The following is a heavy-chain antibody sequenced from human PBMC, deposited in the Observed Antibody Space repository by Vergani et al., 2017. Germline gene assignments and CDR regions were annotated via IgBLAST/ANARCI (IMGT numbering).Heavy chain of an antibody. J-gene: IGHJ6*02. CDR3: ARDGGWQQLAPGSDYYYGMDV. CDR1: GFTVSSNY. V-gene: IGHV3-66*01. CDR2: IYSGGST. Sequence: VQLVESGGGVVQPGRSLRLSCAASGFTVSSNYMSWVRQAPGKGLEWVSVIYSGGSTYYADSVKGRFTISRDNSKNTLYLQMNSLRAEDTAVYYCARDGGWQQLAPGSDYYYGMDVWGQGTTVTVSS. D-gene: IGHD6-13*01.